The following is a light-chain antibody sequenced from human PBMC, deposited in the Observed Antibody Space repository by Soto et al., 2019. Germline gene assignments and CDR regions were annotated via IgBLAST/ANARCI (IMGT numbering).Light chain of an antibody. CDR1: QSVSSN. Sequence: IVMTQSPATLSVSPGERATVSCRASQSVSSNLAWYQQKPGQAPRLLIYGASTRATGIPARFSGSGSGTEFTLTIGSLQSEDFAVYYCQQYNNWPRTFGQGTKPEIK. CDR3: QQYNNWPRT. V-gene: IGKV3-15*01. CDR2: GAS. J-gene: IGKJ2*01.